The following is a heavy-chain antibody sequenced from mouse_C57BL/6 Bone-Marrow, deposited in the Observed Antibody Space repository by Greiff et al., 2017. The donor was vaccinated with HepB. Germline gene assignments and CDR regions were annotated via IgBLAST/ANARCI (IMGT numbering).Heavy chain of an antibody. J-gene: IGHJ4*01. Sequence: QVHVKQSGAELVKPGASVKMSCKASGYTFTSYWITWVKQRPGQGLEWIGDINPNNGGTIYNQKFKGKATLTVDKSSSTAYMELRSLTSEDTAVYYCARLDTTEGYYAMDYWGQGTSVTVSS. CDR3: ARLDTTEGYYAMDY. V-gene: IGHV1-55*01. CDR2: INPNNGGT. D-gene: IGHD1-1*01. CDR1: GYTFTSYW.